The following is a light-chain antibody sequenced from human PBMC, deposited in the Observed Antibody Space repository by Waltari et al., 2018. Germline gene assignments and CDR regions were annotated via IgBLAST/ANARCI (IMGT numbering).Light chain of an antibody. V-gene: IGLV2-11*01. J-gene: IGLJ3*02. CDR2: DVP. CDR3: CSYAGSITFWV. CDR1: SSAVGGYNY. Sequence: QSALTQPRSVSGSPGPSVTISCTGTSSAVGGYNYVPWYQTHPGKAPKLIIYDVPKRPSGGPDRFSASKSDNTASLTISGLQAEDEADYYCCSYAGSITFWVFGGGTKLTVL.